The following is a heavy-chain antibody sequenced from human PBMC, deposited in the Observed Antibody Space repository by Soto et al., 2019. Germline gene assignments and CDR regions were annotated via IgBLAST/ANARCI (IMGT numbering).Heavy chain of an antibody. V-gene: IGHV3-66*01. Sequence: GGSLRLSCAASGFTVSSNYMSWVRQAPGKGLEWVSVIYSGGSTYYADSVKGRFTISRDNSKNTLYLQMNSLRAEDTAVYYCAGGPPFGMITFGDPRGAFDIWGQGTMVTVSS. J-gene: IGHJ3*02. CDR2: IYSGGST. CDR3: AGGPPFGMITFGDPRGAFDI. D-gene: IGHD3-16*01. CDR1: GFTVSSNY.